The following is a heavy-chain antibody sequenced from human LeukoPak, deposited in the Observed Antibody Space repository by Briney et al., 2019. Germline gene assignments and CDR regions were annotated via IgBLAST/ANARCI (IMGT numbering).Heavy chain of an antibody. D-gene: IGHD3-10*01. V-gene: IGHV1-69*13. CDR2: IIPIFGTA. CDR1: GGTFSSYA. Sequence: GASVTVSCTASGGTFSSYAISWVRQAPGQGLEWMGGIIPIFGTANYAQKFQGRVTITADESTSTAYMELSSLRSEDTAVYYCARSRVWFGEFKAKYGMDVWGQGTTVTVSS. J-gene: IGHJ6*02. CDR3: ARSRVWFGEFKAKYGMDV.